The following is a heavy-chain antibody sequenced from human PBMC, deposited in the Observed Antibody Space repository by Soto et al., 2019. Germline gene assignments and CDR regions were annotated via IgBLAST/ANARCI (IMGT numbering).Heavy chain of an antibody. CDR3: ARGQGSGWYEDLDY. CDR1: GYAFIAYH. D-gene: IGHD6-19*01. V-gene: IGHV1-2*04. CDR2: INPNSGGT. J-gene: IGHJ4*02. Sequence: QVQLLQSGAEVKKPGASVKVSCKASGYAFIAYHMHWVRQAPGQGLKWMAWINPNSGGTNFAQKFHDWITIPRDTSINTVYMELRRLKPDDTAVYYCARGQGSGWYEDLDYWGQGTLVTVSS.